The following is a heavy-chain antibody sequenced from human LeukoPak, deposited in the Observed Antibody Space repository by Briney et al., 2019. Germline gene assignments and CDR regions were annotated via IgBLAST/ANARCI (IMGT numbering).Heavy chain of an antibody. CDR3: ARDGYSSGWDFDY. Sequence: GGSLRLPCAASGFTFSSYNMNWVRQAPGKGLEWVSCISSGSSYIYYADSVKGRFTISRDNSKNSLYLQMNSLRAEDTAVYYCARDGYSSGWDFDYWGRGILVTVSS. CDR1: GFTFSSYN. J-gene: IGHJ4*02. D-gene: IGHD6-19*01. V-gene: IGHV3-21*01. CDR2: ISSGSSYI.